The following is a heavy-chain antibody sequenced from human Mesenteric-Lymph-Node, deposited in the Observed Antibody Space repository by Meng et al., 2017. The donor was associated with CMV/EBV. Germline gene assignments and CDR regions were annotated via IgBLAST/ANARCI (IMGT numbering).Heavy chain of an antibody. D-gene: IGHD5-18*01. V-gene: IGHV1-2*02. J-gene: IGHJ4*02. CDR3: ARTDKAMEYDY. CDR2: INPNSGGT. CDR1: GYTFTGYY. Sequence: ASVKVSCKASGYTFTGYYMHWVRQAPGQGLEWMGWINPNSGGTNYAQKFQGRVTMTRDTYISTAYMELSRMRSEDTAVYYCARTDKAMEYDYWGQGTLVTVSS.